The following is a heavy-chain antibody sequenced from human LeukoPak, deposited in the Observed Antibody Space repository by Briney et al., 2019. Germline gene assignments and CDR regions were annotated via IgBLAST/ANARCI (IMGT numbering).Heavy chain of an antibody. CDR2: IYHSGST. CDR3: ARARGCIVLDAFDI. J-gene: IGHJ3*02. V-gene: IGHV4-30-2*01. CDR1: GGSISSGGYS. Sequence: PSETLSLTCAVSGGSISSGGYSWSWIRQPPGKGLEWIGYIYHSGSTYYNPSLKSRVTISVDGSKNQFSLKLSSVTAADTAVYYCARARGCIVLDAFDIWGQGTMVTVSS. D-gene: IGHD2-8*02.